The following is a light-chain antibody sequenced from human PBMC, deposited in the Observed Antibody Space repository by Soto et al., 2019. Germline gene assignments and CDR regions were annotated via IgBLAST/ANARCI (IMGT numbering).Light chain of an antibody. Sequence: DIQMTQSPSTLSATVGDRVTITCRASQSINSWLAWYQQKPGKAPKLLIYDASSLESGVPSRFSGSGFGTEFTLTICSLQPDDFATYYCQQYNSYSLTFGGGTKGDIK. CDR1: QSINSW. V-gene: IGKV1-5*01. CDR3: QQYNSYSLT. J-gene: IGKJ4*02. CDR2: DAS.